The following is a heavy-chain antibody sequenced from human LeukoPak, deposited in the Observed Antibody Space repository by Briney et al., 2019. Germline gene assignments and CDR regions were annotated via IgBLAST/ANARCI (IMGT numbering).Heavy chain of an antibody. CDR3: ARDYYDSSEGWYWYFDL. V-gene: IGHV3-66*01. CDR2: MYSGGST. J-gene: IGHJ2*01. Sequence: GGSLTLFCAASGFTFSSNYMSWGRQAPWKGLEWVTDMYSGGSTYYADSVKGRFTISRDNSKNTLYLQMNSLRAEDTAVYYCARDYYDSSEGWYWYFDLWGRGTLVTVSS. D-gene: IGHD3-22*01. CDR1: GFTFSSNY.